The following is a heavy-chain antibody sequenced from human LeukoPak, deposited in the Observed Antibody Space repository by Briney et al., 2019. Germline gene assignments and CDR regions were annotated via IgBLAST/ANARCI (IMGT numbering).Heavy chain of an antibody. CDR2: ISAYNGNT. J-gene: IGHJ4*02. CDR3: ARGVVSFGSSWYYFDY. Sequence: GASVKVSCKASGYTFTSYGISWVRQAPGQGLEWMGWISAYNGNTNYAQKLQGRVTMTTDTSTSTAYMELRSLRSDDTAVYYCARGVVSFGSSWYYFDYWGQGTLVTVSS. V-gene: IGHV1-18*01. CDR1: GYTFTSYG. D-gene: IGHD6-13*01.